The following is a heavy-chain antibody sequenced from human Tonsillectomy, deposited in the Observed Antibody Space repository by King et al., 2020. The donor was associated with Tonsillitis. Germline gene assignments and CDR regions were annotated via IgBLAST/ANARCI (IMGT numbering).Heavy chain of an antibody. V-gene: IGHV4-39*01. D-gene: IGHD3-22*01. CDR3: ARHPRGGLLLFGKDIQFDY. CDR1: GGSISSISYY. Sequence: LQLQESGPGLVKPSETLSLTCTVSGGSISSISYYWGWIRQPPGKGLEWIGSVYYSGSTYYNPSLRSRVTISVDMSKNEFSLKLSSVTAADTAVFFCARHPRGGLLLFGKDIQFDYWGQGTLVTVSS. J-gene: IGHJ4*02. CDR2: VYYSGST.